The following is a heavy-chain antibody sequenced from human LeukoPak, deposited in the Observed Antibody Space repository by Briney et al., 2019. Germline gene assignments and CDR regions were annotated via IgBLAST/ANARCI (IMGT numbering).Heavy chain of an antibody. CDR3: AKDEEQWLVRDFQH. CDR2: IIPIFGTA. J-gene: IGHJ1*01. CDR1: GGTFSSYA. D-gene: IGHD6-19*01. V-gene: IGHV1-69*06. Sequence: SVKVSCKASGGTFSSYAISWVRQAPGQGLEWMGGIIPIFGTANYAQKFQGRVTITADKSTSTAYMELSSLRAEDAAVYYCAKDEEQWLVRDFQHWGQGTLVTVSS.